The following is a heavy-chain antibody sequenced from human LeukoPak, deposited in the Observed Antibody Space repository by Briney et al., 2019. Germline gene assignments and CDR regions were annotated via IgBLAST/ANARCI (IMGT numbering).Heavy chain of an antibody. D-gene: IGHD3-9*01. CDR1: GFTFIRNG. Sequence: PGGSLRLSCAASGFTFIRNGMHWVRQAPGKGLEGVAFLRYDGRNKYYADSVMGRVTISRDNSKDTLYLQMNSLRTADTAVYYCATDDPHYDILTGYYPIDYWGQGTLVTVSS. CDR2: LRYDGRNK. CDR3: ATDDPHYDILTGYYPIDY. J-gene: IGHJ4*02. V-gene: IGHV3-30*02.